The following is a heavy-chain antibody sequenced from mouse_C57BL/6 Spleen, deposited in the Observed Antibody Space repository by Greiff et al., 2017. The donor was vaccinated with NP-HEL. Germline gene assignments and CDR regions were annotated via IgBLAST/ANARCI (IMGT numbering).Heavy chain of an antibody. V-gene: IGHV5-6*01. CDR2: ISSGGSYT. J-gene: IGHJ1*03. Sequence: EVKLQESGGDLVKPGGSLKLSCAASGFTFSSYGMSWVRQTPDKRLEWVATISSGGSYTYYPDSVKGRFTISRDNAKNTLYLQMSSLKSEDTAMYYCARPYYSNWYFDVWGTGTTVTVSS. CDR1: GFTFSSYG. CDR3: ARPYYSNWYFDV. D-gene: IGHD2-12*01.